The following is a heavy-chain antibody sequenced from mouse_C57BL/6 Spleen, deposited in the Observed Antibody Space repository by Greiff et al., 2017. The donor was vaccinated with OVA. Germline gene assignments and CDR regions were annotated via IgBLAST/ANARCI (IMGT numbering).Heavy chain of an antibody. V-gene: IGHV1-26*01. CDR2: INPNNGGT. D-gene: IGHD1-1*01. CDR1: GYTFTDYY. J-gene: IGHJ2*01. Sequence: VQLQQSGPELVKPGASVKISCKASGYTFTDYYMNWVKQSHGKSLEWIGDINPNNGGTSYNQKFKGKATLTVDKSSSTAYMELRSLTSEDSAVYYCARSDTTVPVDYWGQGTTLTVSS. CDR3: ARSDTTVPVDY.